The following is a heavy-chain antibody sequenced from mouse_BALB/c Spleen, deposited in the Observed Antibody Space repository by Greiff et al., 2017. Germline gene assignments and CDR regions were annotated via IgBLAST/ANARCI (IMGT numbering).Heavy chain of an antibody. J-gene: IGHJ2*01. V-gene: IGHV5-6-5*01. CDR1: GFTFSSYA. CDR2: ISSGGST. Sequence: EVKLMESGGGLVKPGGSLKLSCAASGFTFSSYAMSWVRQTPEKRLEWVASISSGGSTYYPDSVKGRFTISRDNARNILYLQMSSLRSEDTAMYYCARYDGYYVFCDYWGQGTTLTVSS. CDR3: ARYDGYYVFCDY. D-gene: IGHD2-3*01.